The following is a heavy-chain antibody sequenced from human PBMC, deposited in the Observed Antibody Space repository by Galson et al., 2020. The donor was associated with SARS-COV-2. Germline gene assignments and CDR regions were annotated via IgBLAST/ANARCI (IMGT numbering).Heavy chain of an antibody. CDR3: AKDRPLSVYAKLEH. Sequence: GESLKISCAASGFNFSNYGMHWVRQAPGQGLEWVALLRNDGATEYYVDSVKGRFTISRDNSKSKLYLQMNSLRLEDTAVYYCAKDRPLSVYAKLEHWGQGTLVTVSS. V-gene: IGHV3-30*02. CDR1: GFNFSNYG. CDR2: LRNDGATE. D-gene: IGHD5-12*01. J-gene: IGHJ4*02.